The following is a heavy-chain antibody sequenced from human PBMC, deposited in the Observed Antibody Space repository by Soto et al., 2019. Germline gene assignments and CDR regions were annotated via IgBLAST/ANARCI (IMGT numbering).Heavy chain of an antibody. Sequence: QVQLVQSGAEVKKPGSSVKVSCKASGGTFSSYAISWVRQAPGQGLEWMGGIIPIFGTANYAQKCQGRGTITADKSTSTAYMELSSLRSEDTAVYYCASSYYYDSSADYYYGMDVWGQGTTVTVSS. V-gene: IGHV1-69*06. CDR2: IIPIFGTA. CDR3: ASSYYYDSSADYYYGMDV. CDR1: GGTFSSYA. J-gene: IGHJ6*02. D-gene: IGHD3-22*01.